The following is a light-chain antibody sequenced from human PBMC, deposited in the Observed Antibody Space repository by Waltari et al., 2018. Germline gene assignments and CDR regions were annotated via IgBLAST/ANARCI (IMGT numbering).Light chain of an antibody. CDR1: SSDVGSYNL. CDR3: CSYAGSSTLV. Sequence: QSALTQPASVSGPPGQSITISCTGTSSDVGSYNLVSWYQQPPGKAPKLMIYEVSKRPSGVSNRFSGSKSGNTASLTISGLQAEDEADYYCCSYAGSSTLVFGGGTKLTVL. CDR2: EVS. J-gene: IGLJ3*02. V-gene: IGLV2-23*02.